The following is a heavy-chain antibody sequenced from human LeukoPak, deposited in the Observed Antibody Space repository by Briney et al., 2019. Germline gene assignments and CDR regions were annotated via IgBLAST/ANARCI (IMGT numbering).Heavy chain of an antibody. CDR1: GYTFTSYG. CDR3: ARDRRDFCSSPSCARFFDI. Sequence: ASVKVSCKASGYTFTSYGISWVRQAPGQGLEWMGWISAYNGITNYAQKLQGRVTMTTDTSTSTAYMELRGLRSDDTAVYYCARDRRDFCSSPSCARFFDIWGQGKMVTVFS. J-gene: IGHJ3*02. CDR2: ISAYNGIT. D-gene: IGHD2-2*01. V-gene: IGHV1-18*01.